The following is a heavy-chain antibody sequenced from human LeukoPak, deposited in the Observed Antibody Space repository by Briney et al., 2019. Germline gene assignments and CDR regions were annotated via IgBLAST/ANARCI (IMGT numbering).Heavy chain of an antibody. CDR3: AKSSTGWWYFDY. CDR2: LSGSGGNT. D-gene: IGHD6-19*01. CDR1: GFTLSTYA. V-gene: IGHV3-23*01. Sequence: GGSLRLSCAASGFTLSTYAMNWVRKPPGKGLEWVSSLSGSGGNTNHADSVKGRFTISRDSSKNTLYLQMNSLRAEDTAVYYCAKSSTGWWYFDYWGQGTLVTVSS. J-gene: IGHJ4*02.